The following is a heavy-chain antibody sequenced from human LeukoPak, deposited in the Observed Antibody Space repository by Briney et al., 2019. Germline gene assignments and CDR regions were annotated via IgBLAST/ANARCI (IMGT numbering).Heavy chain of an antibody. CDR3: AKDPDCTSGICYTFFDY. CDR2: ISGNGRDI. V-gene: IGHV3-23*01. J-gene: IGHJ4*02. CDR1: GFTFSDNY. D-gene: IGHD2-8*01. Sequence: PGGSLRLSCAASGFTFSDNYMTWVRQAPGRGLEWLSYISGNGRDIQYADSVKGRFTISRDNSKNTLYLQMNSLRAEDTAVYYCAKDPDCTSGICYTFFDYWGQGTLVTVSS.